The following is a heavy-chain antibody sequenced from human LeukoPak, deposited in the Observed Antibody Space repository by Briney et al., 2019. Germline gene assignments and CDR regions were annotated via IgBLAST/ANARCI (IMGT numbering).Heavy chain of an antibody. J-gene: IGHJ4*02. V-gene: IGHV4-39*01. CDR1: GGSISSSSYY. Sequence: SETLSLTCTVSGGSISSSSYYWGWIRQPPGKGREWIGSIYYSGSTYYNPSLKSRVTISVDTSKNQFSLKLSSVTAADTAVYYCARLRREDSSGYPYYFDYWGQGTLVTVSS. CDR2: IYYSGST. D-gene: IGHD3-22*01. CDR3: ARLRREDSSGYPYYFDY.